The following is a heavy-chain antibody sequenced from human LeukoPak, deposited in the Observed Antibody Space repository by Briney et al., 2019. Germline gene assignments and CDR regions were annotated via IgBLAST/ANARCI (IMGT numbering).Heavy chain of an antibody. CDR1: GGTFSSYS. Sequence: SVKVSCKASGGTFSSYSFSWVRQAPGQGLEWMGRIIPILPVTNYAQNFQGRVTITADKSTNTAYMELSSLRSEDTALYYCAVSRGYSNSFFDYWGQGTLVTVSS. V-gene: IGHV1-69*02. CDR2: IIPILPVT. J-gene: IGHJ4*02. CDR3: AVSRGYSNSFFDY. D-gene: IGHD6-6*01.